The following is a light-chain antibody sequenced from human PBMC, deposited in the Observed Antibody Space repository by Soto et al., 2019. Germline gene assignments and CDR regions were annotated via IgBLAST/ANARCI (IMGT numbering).Light chain of an antibody. J-gene: IGLJ2*01. V-gene: IGLV2-14*01. CDR1: SSDVGGYNY. CDR3: SSYTSSSNPVV. Sequence: QSALTQPASVSGSPGQSITISCTGTSSDVGGYNYVSWYQQHQGKAPKLMIYDVSNRPSGVSNRFSGPKSGNTASLTISGLQAEDEADYYCSSYTSSSNPVVFGGGTKLTVL. CDR2: DVS.